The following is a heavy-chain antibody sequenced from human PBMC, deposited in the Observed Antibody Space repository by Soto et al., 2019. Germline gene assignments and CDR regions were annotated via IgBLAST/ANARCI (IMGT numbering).Heavy chain of an antibody. CDR2: ISWNSGSI. CDR3: AKEVEGCGNGPPDYYHGMDV. D-gene: IGHD2-15*01. J-gene: IGHJ6*02. V-gene: IGHV3-9*01. CDR1: GFTFDDYA. Sequence: GGSLRLSCAASGFTFDDYAMHWVRQAPGKGLEWVSGISWNSGSIGYADSVKGRFTISRDNAKNSLYLQMNSLRAEDTALYYCAKEVEGCGNGPPDYYHGMDVWGQGTTVTVSS.